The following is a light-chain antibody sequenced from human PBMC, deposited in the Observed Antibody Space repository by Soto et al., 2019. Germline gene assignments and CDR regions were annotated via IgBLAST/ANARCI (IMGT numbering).Light chain of an antibody. CDR1: QSVSSY. J-gene: IGKJ4*01. Sequence: EIVLTQSPATLSLSPGERATLSCRASQSVSSYFAWYQQKPGQAPRLLIYDASNRATGNPARFSGSGSGTDFTLTISSREPEEFEVYYCQQRSNWPPNTFGGGTKVEIK. V-gene: IGKV3-11*01. CDR2: DAS. CDR3: QQRSNWPPNT.